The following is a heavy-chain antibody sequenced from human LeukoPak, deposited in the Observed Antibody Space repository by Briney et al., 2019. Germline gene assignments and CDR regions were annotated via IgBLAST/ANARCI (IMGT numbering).Heavy chain of an antibody. CDR1: GFTFSSYA. Sequence: GGSLRLSCAAPGFTFSSYAMHWLRQAPGKGLEYVSAISSNGGSTFYANSVKGRFTISRDTSKNTLYLQMGSLRADDMAVYYCVRVSGSYGYWGQGTLVTVSS. CDR3: VRVSGSYGY. D-gene: IGHD1-26*01. CDR2: ISSNGGST. J-gene: IGHJ4*02. V-gene: IGHV3-64*01.